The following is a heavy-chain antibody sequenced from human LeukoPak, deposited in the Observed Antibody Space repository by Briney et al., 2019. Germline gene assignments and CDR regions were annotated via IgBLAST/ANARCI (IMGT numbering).Heavy chain of an antibody. V-gene: IGHV4-59*08. J-gene: IGHJ5*02. Sequence: SETLSLTCTVSGDSVSRSYWSWIRQPPGQGLEWIGYISSSGRANYNPALKSRVTISTDTPKNQFSLKLSSATAADTAVYCCARHRESYYESSHMGFDPWGQGTLVIVSS. CDR2: ISSSGRA. CDR3: ARHRESYYESSHMGFDP. CDR1: GDSVSRSY. D-gene: IGHD3-22*01.